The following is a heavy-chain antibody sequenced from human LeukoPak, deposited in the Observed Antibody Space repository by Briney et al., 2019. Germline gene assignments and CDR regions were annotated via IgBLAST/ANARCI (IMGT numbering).Heavy chain of an antibody. J-gene: IGHJ4*02. CDR2: ISGSGGST. CDR3: AKDSVRYDILTGYYPGYYFDY. D-gene: IGHD3-9*01. V-gene: IGHV3-23*01. Sequence: GGSLRLSCAASEFTFSSYAMSWVRQAPGKGLEWVSAISGSGGSTYYADSVKGRFTISRDNSKNTLYLQMNSLRAEDTAVYYCAKDSVRYDILTGYYPGYYFDYWGQGTLVTVSS. CDR1: EFTFSSYA.